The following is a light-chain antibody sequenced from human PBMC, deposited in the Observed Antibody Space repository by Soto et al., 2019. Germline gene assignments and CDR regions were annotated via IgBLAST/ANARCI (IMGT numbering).Light chain of an antibody. J-gene: IGLJ1*01. Sequence: SALTQPPSVSGAPGQRVTISCTGSSSNIGAGYDVHWYQQLPGTAPKLLIYGNDNRPSGVPDRFSGSKSDTSASLAITGLQAEDEADYYCQSYDSRLSGSRVFGTGTKVNVL. CDR2: GND. V-gene: IGLV1-40*01. CDR1: SSNIGAGYD. CDR3: QSYDSRLSGSRV.